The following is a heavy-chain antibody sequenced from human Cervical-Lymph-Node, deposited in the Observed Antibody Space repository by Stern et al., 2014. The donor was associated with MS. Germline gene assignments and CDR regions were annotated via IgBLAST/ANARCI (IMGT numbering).Heavy chain of an antibody. D-gene: IGHD2-2*01. Sequence: QVQLVQSGAEVKKPGASVKVSCKASGYTFSSYGIGWVRQAPGQRLEWVGWISGDNDNANYAHNLQDRVTVITDKSTATTYMELNGLRSDDTAVYYCARSCRSTSCFDYWGQGTLVTVSS. CDR3: ARSCRSTSCFDY. V-gene: IGHV1-18*01. CDR1: GYTFSSYG. J-gene: IGHJ4*02. CDR2: ISGDNDNA.